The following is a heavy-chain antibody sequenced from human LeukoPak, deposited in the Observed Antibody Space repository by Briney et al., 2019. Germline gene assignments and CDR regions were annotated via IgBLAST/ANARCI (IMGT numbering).Heavy chain of an antibody. CDR3: ARERPYYYDSSGYSNFDY. V-gene: IGHV3-11*04. CDR1: GFTFSDYY. CDR2: ISSSGSML. Sequence: GGSLRLSCTVSGFTFSDYYMSWVRQAPGKGLEWVSYISSSGSMLHYADSVEGRFTMSRDNAKNSLYLQMNSLRVEDTAVYYCARERPYYYDSSGYSNFDYWGQGTQVTVSS. J-gene: IGHJ4*02. D-gene: IGHD3-22*01.